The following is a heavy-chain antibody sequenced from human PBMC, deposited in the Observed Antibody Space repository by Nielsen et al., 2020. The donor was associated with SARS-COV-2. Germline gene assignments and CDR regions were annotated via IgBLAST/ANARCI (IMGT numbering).Heavy chain of an antibody. J-gene: IGHJ3*01. V-gene: IGHV3-23*01. D-gene: IGHD3-10*01. CDR3: AKDGVVRGDALDL. CDR2: VSASGGST. Sequence: GESLKISCAACGFTINIYAMAWVRRAPGRGLQWVTGVSASGGSTYYTDSVKGRFSISRDNSKNTLFLQMHILRVEDTALYYCAKDGVVRGDALDLWGQGTMVTASS. CDR1: GFTINIYA.